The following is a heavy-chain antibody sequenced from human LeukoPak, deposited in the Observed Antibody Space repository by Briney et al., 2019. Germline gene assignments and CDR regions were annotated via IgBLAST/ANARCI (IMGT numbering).Heavy chain of an antibody. D-gene: IGHD3-22*01. V-gene: IGHV3-23*01. CDR2: ISGSGGST. Sequence: GGSLRLSCAVSGVTLSNYGMSWVRQAPGKGLEWAAGISGSGGSTNYADSVKGRFTISRDSPKNTLYLQMNSLRAEDTAVYFCAKRGVVIRVILVGFHKEANYFDSWGQGALVTVSS. CDR1: GVTLSNYG. CDR3: AKRGVVIRVILVGFHKEANYFDS. J-gene: IGHJ4*02.